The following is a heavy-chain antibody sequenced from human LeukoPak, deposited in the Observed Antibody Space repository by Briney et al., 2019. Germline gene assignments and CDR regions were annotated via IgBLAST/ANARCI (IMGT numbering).Heavy chain of an antibody. J-gene: IGHJ5*02. CDR2: INYSGST. V-gene: IGHV4-4*07. CDR3: AREGGDPRWLDP. D-gene: IGHD6-25*01. Sequence: SETLSLTCTVSAGSISTFYWTWLRQPAGKGLEWIGRINYSGSTNYNPSLRGRVSMSVDRPKNQFSLTLNSVTAADTAVYYCAREGGDPRWLDPWGQGTLVTVSS. CDR1: AGSISTFY.